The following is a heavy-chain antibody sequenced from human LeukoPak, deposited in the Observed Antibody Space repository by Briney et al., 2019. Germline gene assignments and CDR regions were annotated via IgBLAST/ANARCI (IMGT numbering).Heavy chain of an antibody. D-gene: IGHD3-10*01. Sequence: SETLSLTCAVYGGSFSGYYWSWLRQPPGKGLEWIGEINHSGSTNYNPSLKSRVTISVDTSKNQFSLKLSSVTAADTAVYYCVRGPYGSSISNWFDPWGQGILVAVSS. CDR3: VRGPYGSSISNWFDP. V-gene: IGHV4-34*01. CDR2: INHSGST. J-gene: IGHJ5*02. CDR1: GGSFSGYY.